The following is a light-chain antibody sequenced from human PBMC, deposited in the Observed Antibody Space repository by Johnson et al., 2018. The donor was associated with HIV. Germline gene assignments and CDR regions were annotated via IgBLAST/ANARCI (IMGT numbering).Light chain of an antibody. CDR2: DNN. CDR1: SSNIGNNY. V-gene: IGLV1-51*01. J-gene: IGLJ1*01. Sequence: QSVLTQPPSVSAAPGQKVTISCSGSSSNIGNNYVSWYQQLPGTAPKLLISDNNKRPSGIPDRFSGSKSGPSATLDITGLQTGDEADYYCGTWDSSLSAYVFGTGTKVTV. CDR3: GTWDSSLSAYV.